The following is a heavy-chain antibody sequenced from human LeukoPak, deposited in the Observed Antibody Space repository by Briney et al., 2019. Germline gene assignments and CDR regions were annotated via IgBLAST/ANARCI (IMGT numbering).Heavy chain of an antibody. V-gene: IGHV3-33*01. J-gene: IGHJ4*02. Sequence: GGSLRLSCAASGFTFSNYGMHWVRQAPGKGLEWVAGIWYDGGYKYYADSVKGRFTISRDNSKNALLLQMDSLRAEDTAVYYCARNYYDSSGYQEATFNYWGQGTLATVSS. CDR3: ARNYYDSSGYQEATFNY. CDR1: GFTFSNYG. CDR2: IWYDGGYK. D-gene: IGHD3-22*01.